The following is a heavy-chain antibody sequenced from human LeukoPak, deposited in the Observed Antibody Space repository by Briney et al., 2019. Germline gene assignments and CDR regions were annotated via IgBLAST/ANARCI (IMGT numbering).Heavy chain of an antibody. CDR2: IYYSGST. Sequence: SETLSLTCTVSGGSISSSGYYWGWIRQPPGKGLEWIGSIYYSGSTYYNPSLKSRVTISVDTSKKQFSLKLSSVTAADTAVYYCARGRAYSGSPFDYWGQGTLVTVSS. J-gene: IGHJ4*02. D-gene: IGHD1-26*01. V-gene: IGHV4-39*07. CDR1: GGSISSSGYY. CDR3: ARGRAYSGSPFDY.